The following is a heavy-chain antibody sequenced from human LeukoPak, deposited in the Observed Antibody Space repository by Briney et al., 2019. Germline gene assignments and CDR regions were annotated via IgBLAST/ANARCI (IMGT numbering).Heavy chain of an antibody. CDR3: ARAPRYFDWLLYDY. V-gene: IGHV3-64*01. Sequence: PGGSLRLSCAASGFTFSSYAMHWVRQAPGKGLEYVSAISSNGGSTYYANSVKGRFTISRDNSKNTLYLQTGSLRAEDMAVYYCARAPRYFDWLLYDYWGQGTLVTVSS. CDR2: ISSNGGST. CDR1: GFTFSSYA. D-gene: IGHD3-9*01. J-gene: IGHJ4*02.